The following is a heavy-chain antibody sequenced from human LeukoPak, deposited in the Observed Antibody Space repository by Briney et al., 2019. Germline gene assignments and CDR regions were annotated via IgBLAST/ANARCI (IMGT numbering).Heavy chain of an antibody. CDR2: IYSSGCT. Sequence: SETLSLTCTVSGGSLDSRSYYWDWIRQAPGKGLEWIGTIYSSGCTEYNPSLKIRVAIFVDTSKNQFSLILHSVAAADTAVYYCARRSEFDNTHYHYFDYWGQGALVTVSS. V-gene: IGHV4-39*01. D-gene: IGHD2-15*01. J-gene: IGHJ4*02. CDR1: GGSLDSRSYY. CDR3: ARRSEFDNTHYHYFDY.